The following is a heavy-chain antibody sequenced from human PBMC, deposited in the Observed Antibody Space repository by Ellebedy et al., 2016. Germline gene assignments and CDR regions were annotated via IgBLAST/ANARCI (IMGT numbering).Heavy chain of an antibody. J-gene: IGHJ4*02. CDR1: GFTFSGHA. CDR2: IWYDGSHT. Sequence: GESLKISXAASGFTFSGHAIHWVRQAPGKGLEWVAQIWYDGSHTYYADSVKGRFTISRDNFNNMVYLQMNSLRAEDTAVYYCARDGYSGYDLLDYWGQGTLVTVSS. D-gene: IGHD5-12*01. CDR3: ARDGYSGYDLLDY. V-gene: IGHV3-33*01.